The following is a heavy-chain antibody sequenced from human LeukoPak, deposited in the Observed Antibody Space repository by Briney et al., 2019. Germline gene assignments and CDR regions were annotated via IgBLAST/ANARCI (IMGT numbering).Heavy chain of an antibody. Sequence: SQTLSLTCTVSGGSISSGGYYWSWIRQHPGKGLEWIGYIYYSGSTYYNPSLKSRVTISVDTSKNQFSLKLSSVTAADTAVYYCARGKVSTGIPTYYFDYWGQGTLVTVSS. J-gene: IGHJ4*02. CDR2: IYYSGST. CDR1: GGSISSGGYY. CDR3: ARGKVSTGIPTYYFDY. D-gene: IGHD3-10*01. V-gene: IGHV4-31*03.